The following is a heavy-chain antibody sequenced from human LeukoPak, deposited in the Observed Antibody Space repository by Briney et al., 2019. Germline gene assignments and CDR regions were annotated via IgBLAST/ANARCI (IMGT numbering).Heavy chain of an antibody. CDR3: ASPSKGSSWYGGYFDY. J-gene: IGHJ4*02. CDR1: GFTFSSYA. Sequence: QPGGSLRLSCAASGFTFSSYAMHWVRQAPGKGLDGVAVISYDGSNKYYADSVKGRFTISRDNSKNTLYLQMNSLRAEDTAVYFCASPSKGSSWYGGYFDYWGQGTLVTVSS. D-gene: IGHD6-13*01. V-gene: IGHV3-30*04. CDR2: ISYDGSNK.